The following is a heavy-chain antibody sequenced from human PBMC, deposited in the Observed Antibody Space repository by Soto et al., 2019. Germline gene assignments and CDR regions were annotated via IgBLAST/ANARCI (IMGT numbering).Heavy chain of an antibody. CDR3: ARDLFPFRVAVAGAFDY. CDR2: IGGYNGNT. CDR1: GYTFTSYG. D-gene: IGHD6-19*01. Sequence: QVQLVQSGAEVKKPGASVKVSCKASGYTFTSYGISWVRQAPGQGLEWMGWIGGYNGNTNYAQKHQGRVTMTTGTSTSTAYMEQRSLRSDDTAVYYCARDLFPFRVAVAGAFDYWGQGTLVTVSS. J-gene: IGHJ4*02. V-gene: IGHV1-18*01.